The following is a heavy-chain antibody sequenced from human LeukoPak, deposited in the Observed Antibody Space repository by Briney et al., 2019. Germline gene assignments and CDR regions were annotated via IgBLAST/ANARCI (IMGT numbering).Heavy chain of an antibody. CDR1: GGSLTGYY. CDR2: MDHSGST. CDR3: ARGRRDGYYFDY. Sequence: SETLSLTCGVYGGSLTGYYWSWIRQPPGRGLEWIGEMDHSGSTNYNPSLKSRATISLDKSKNQVFLKVNSVTAADTAAYFCARGRRDGYYFDYWGQGTLVTVSS. D-gene: IGHD5-24*01. J-gene: IGHJ4*02. V-gene: IGHV4-34*01.